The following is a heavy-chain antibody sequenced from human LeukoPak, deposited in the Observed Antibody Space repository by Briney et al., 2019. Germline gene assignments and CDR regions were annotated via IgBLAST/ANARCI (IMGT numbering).Heavy chain of an antibody. J-gene: IGHJ4*02. CDR2: ISPSGDIT. CDR3: ARVGGSGSFDS. D-gene: IGHD6-19*01. Sequence: GGSLRLSCAASGFTFSNHGMNWVRQAPGKGLEWVSGISPSGDITYYADSVKGRFTISRDISKNTLYLQMGSLRPEDMAVYYCARVGGSGSFDSWGQGTLVSVSS. V-gene: IGHV3-23*01. CDR1: GFTFSNHG.